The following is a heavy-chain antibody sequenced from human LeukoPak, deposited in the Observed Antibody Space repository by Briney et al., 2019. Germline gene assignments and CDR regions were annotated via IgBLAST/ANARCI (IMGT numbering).Heavy chain of an antibody. CDR1: GYTFTGYY. J-gene: IGHJ4*02. D-gene: IGHD1-26*01. V-gene: IGHV1-2*02. Sequence: ASVKVSCKASGYTFTGYYMHWVRQAPGQGLEWMGWINPNSGGTNYAQKFQGRVTMTRDTSISTAYMELRSLRSDDTAVYYCARDLIGGVGATFDYWGQGTLVTVSS. CDR3: ARDLIGGVGATFDY. CDR2: INPNSGGT.